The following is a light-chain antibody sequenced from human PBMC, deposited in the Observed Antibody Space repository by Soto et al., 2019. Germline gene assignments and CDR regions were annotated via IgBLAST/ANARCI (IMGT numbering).Light chain of an antibody. J-gene: IGKJ1*01. CDR3: QQYGSSPTWT. CDR1: QSVSSSY. V-gene: IGKV3-20*01. CDR2: GAS. Sequence: EIVLTQSPGTLSLSPGARVTLSCRASQSVSSSYLAWYQQKPGQALRLLIYGASSRATGIPDRFSGGGSGTDFTLTISRLEAEDFAVYYCQQYGSSPTWTFGQGTKVEIK.